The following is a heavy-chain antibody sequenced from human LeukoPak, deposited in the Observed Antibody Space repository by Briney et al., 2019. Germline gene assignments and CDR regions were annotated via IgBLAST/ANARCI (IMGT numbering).Heavy chain of an antibody. CDR2: ISDSGGRT. D-gene: IGHD3-22*01. CDR1: GITLSNYG. V-gene: IGHV3-23*01. Sequence: GGSLRLSCAVSGITLSNYGMSWVRQAPGKGLEWVAGISDSGGRTNYADSVKGRFTISRDNPKNTLNLQMNSLRAEDTAVYFCAKRGVVIRVILVGFHKEAYYFDSWGQGALVTVSS. CDR3: AKRGVVIRVILVGFHKEAYYFDS. J-gene: IGHJ4*02.